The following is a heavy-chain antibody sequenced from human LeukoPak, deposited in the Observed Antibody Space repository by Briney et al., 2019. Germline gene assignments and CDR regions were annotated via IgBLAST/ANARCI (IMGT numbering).Heavy chain of an antibody. CDR3: AKDGGGSYYEYYYGMDV. D-gene: IGHD1-26*01. J-gene: IGHJ6*02. CDR2: LYSGGTT. CDR1: GFTVSSTY. Sequence: PGGSLRLSCAASGFTVSSTYMSWVRQAPGKGLEWVSVLYSGGTTYYAEPVKGRFSISRDNSKNTLYLQMNSLRAEDTAVYYCAKDGGGSYYEYYYGMDVWGQGTTVTVSS. V-gene: IGHV3-66*01.